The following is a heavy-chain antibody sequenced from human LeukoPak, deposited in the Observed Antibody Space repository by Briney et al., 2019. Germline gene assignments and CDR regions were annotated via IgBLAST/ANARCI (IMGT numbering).Heavy chain of an antibody. CDR3: ARDLGLYDYGGNIDY. CDR1: GFTFSRYW. J-gene: IGHJ4*02. D-gene: IGHD4-23*01. V-gene: IGHV3-48*04. CDR2: ISGSSRTM. Sequence: GGSLRLSCAASGFTFSRYWMHWVRQAPGKGLEWVSYISGSSRTMYYADSVKGRFTISRDNAKNSLYLQMNSLRAEDTAVYYCARDLGLYDYGGNIDYWGQGTLVTVSS.